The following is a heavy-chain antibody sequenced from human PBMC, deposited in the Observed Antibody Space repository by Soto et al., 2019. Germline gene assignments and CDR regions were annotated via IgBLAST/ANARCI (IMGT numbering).Heavy chain of an antibody. D-gene: IGHD3-10*01. Sequence: PGESLKISCKGSGYSFTSYWIGWVRQMPGKGLEWMGIIYPGDSDTRYSPSFQGQVTISADKSISTAYLQWSSLKASDTAMYYCARQHYYGSGSYNPYYYYYGMDVWGQGTTVTVSS. CDR3: ARQHYYGSGSYNPYYYYYGMDV. V-gene: IGHV5-51*01. CDR1: GYSFTSYW. J-gene: IGHJ6*02. CDR2: IYPGDSDT.